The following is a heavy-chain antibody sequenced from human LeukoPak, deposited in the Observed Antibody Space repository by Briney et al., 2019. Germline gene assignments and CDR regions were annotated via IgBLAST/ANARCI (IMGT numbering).Heavy chain of an antibody. CDR2: IKSKTDGGTT. J-gene: IGHJ4*02. V-gene: IGHV3-15*01. Sequence: PGGSLRLSSAASGFTFSNALMSWVRQAPGKGLEWVGRIKSKTDGGTTDYAAPVKGRFTISRDDSKNTLYLQMNSLKTEDTAVYYCTRGYCSSTSCYKSLFDYWGQGTLVTVSS. CDR1: GFTFSNAL. CDR3: TRGYCSSTSCYKSLFDY. D-gene: IGHD2-2*02.